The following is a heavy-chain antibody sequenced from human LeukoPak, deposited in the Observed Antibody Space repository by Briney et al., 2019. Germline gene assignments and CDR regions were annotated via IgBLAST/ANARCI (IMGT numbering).Heavy chain of an antibody. CDR1: GGSFSGYY. Sequence: SETLSLTCAVYGGSFSGYYWSWIRQPPGKGLEWIREINHSGSTNYNPSLKSRVTISVDTSKNQFSLKLSSVTAADTAVYYCARVGKMVRGVIISLPFDYWGQGTLVTVSS. J-gene: IGHJ4*02. D-gene: IGHD3-10*01. V-gene: IGHV4-34*01. CDR2: INHSGST. CDR3: ARVGKMVRGVIISLPFDY.